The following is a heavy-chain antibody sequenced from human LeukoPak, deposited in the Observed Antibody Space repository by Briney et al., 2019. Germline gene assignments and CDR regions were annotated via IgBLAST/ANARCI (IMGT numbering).Heavy chain of an antibody. V-gene: IGHV4-39*01. J-gene: IGHJ5*01. CDR1: GGSVSSSSYY. CDR2: VYYSGST. CDR3: ARRLRGFDS. D-gene: IGHD5-12*01. Sequence: PSETLSLPCTVSGGSVSSSSYYWGWIRQPPGKGLEWNGSVYYSGSTYYNPSLKSRVTISVDTSKNQFSLKLSSVTAADTALYYCARRLRGFDSWGQGTLVTVSS.